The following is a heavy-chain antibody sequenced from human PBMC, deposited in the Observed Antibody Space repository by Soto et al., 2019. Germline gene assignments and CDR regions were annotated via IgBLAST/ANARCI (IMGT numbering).Heavy chain of an antibody. CDR1: GYSSSSGYY. CDR2: IYHSGST. Sequence: DTLSLTCAVSGYSSSSGYYWGWIRQPPGKGLEWIGSIYHSGSTYYNPSLKSRVTISVDTSKNQFSLKLSSVTAADTAVYYCAATVTPDYYGMDVWGKGTTFTVSS. D-gene: IGHD4-17*01. V-gene: IGHV4-38-2*01. J-gene: IGHJ6*04. CDR3: AATVTPDYYGMDV.